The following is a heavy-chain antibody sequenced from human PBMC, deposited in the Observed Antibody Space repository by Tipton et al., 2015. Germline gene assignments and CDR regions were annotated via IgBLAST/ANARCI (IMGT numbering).Heavy chain of an antibody. CDR3: ARHVSFYYDTHGYDALDI. CDR1: GYSFTSYW. J-gene: IGHJ3*02. CDR2: IYPGDSQT. D-gene: IGHD3-22*01. V-gene: IGHV5-51*01. Sequence: QLVQSGAEMKKPGESLKISCKGSGYSFTSYWIGWVRQMPGKGLEWMGIIYPGDSQTRYNPSFQGQVTISADKSISTAYLQWNSLKASDTAMYYCARHVSFYYDTHGYDALDIWAQGTMVTVSS.